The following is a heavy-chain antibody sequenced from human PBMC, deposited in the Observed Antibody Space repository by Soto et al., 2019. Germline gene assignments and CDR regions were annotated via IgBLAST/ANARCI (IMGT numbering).Heavy chain of an antibody. CDR1: GGTFNTYT. D-gene: IGHD2-21*01. CDR3: AITYCRDNSCPRDFDF. CDR2: FIPILDMA. J-gene: IGHJ4*02. Sequence: QVQVVQSGAEVKKPESSVKVSCKPSGGTFNTYTVNWVRLAPGHGLEWMGRFIPILDMANYAQKSQDSVTITADRSTFTAYMELNSLTSDDTAVYYCAITYCRDNSCPRDFDFWGPGTGVTVSS. V-gene: IGHV1-69*02.